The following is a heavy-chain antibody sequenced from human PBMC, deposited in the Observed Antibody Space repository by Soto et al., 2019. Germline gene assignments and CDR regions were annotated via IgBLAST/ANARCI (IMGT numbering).Heavy chain of an antibody. V-gene: IGHV4-30-2*01. J-gene: IGHJ4*02. CDR1: GGSISSGGYS. Sequence: PSETLSLTCAVSGGSISSGGYSWSCIRQLPGKGLEWIGYIYHSGSTYYNPSLKSRVTISVDRSKNQFSLKLSSVTAADTAVYYCARGWRIYFDYWGQGTLVTVSS. CDR2: IYHSGST. D-gene: IGHD3-3*01. CDR3: ARGWRIYFDY.